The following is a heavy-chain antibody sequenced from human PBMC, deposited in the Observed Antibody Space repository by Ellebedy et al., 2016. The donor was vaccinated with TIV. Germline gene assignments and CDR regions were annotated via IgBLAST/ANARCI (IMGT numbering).Heavy chain of an antibody. V-gene: IGHV3-48*04. Sequence: GGSLRLSCAASGFTFRSYSMNWVRQAPGKGLEWVSYISSSTSTIYYADSVKGRFTISRDNAKNSIYLQMNSLRVEDTAVYYCARDHQGHDYWGQGSQVTVSS. CDR2: ISSSTSTI. J-gene: IGHJ4*02. CDR1: GFTFRSYS. CDR3: ARDHQGHDY.